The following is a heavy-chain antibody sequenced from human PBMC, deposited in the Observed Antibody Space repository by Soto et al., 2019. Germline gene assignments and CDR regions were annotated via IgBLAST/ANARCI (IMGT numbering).Heavy chain of an antibody. V-gene: IGHV4-39*01. CDR1: GGSISSSRYY. D-gene: IGHD3-22*01. Sequence: SETLSLTCTVSGGSISSSRYYWGWIRQPPGKGLEWIGSIFYSGSTYYNPSLKSRVTISVDTSKNQFSLKLSSVTAADTAVYYCARLKYYYDSSGYYYDYWGPGTLVTVSS. CDR2: IFYSGST. CDR3: ARLKYYYDSSGYYYDY. J-gene: IGHJ4*02.